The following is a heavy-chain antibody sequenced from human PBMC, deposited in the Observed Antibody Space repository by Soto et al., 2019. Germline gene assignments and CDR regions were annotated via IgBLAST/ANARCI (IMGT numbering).Heavy chain of an antibody. CDR2: ISVSGAMR. D-gene: IGHD3-9*01. Sequence: GGSLRLSCAPSGFTFSSYEMNWVRQAPGKGLEWVSYISVSGAMRFYADAVKGRFTISRDNTKKILYLQMNSLRAEDTALYYCATAGLTGTVWGQGTTVTVSS. V-gene: IGHV3-48*03. J-gene: IGHJ6*02. CDR1: GFTFSSYE. CDR3: ATAGLTGTV.